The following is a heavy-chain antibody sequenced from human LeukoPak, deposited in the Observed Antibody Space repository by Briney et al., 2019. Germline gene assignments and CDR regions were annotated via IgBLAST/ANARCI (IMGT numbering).Heavy chain of an antibody. CDR3: AKGYCSSTSCYFHY. Sequence: GGSLRLSCAASGFTFSSYAMSWVRQAPGKGLEWVSAISGSGGSTYYADSVKGRCTISRDNSKNTLYLQMNSLRAEDTAVYYCAKGYCSSTSCYFHYWGQGTLVTVSS. D-gene: IGHD2-2*01. CDR2: ISGSGGST. CDR1: GFTFSSYA. J-gene: IGHJ4*02. V-gene: IGHV3-23*01.